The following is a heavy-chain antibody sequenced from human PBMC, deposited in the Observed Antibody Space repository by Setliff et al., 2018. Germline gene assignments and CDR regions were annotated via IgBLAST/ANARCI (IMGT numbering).Heavy chain of an antibody. CDR2: INSVGSRT. CDR1: GFPLGDYG. D-gene: IGHD3-16*02. V-gene: IGHV3-74*01. Sequence: GGSLRLSCVGSGFPLGDYGMDWVRQAPGKGLVWVSRINSVGSRTYYADSMKGRFTISRDNAKNSLYLQMNSLSAEDTAVYFCARRNYRTALDYWGQGTLVTVSS. CDR3: ARRNYRTALDY. J-gene: IGHJ4*02.